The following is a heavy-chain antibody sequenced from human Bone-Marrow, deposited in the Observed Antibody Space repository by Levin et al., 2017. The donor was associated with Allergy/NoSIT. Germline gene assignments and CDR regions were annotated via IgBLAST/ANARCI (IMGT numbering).Heavy chain of an antibody. CDR1: GFTFSSYT. CDR2: ISGSSSYI. D-gene: IGHD3-3*01. Sequence: SCAASGFTFSSYTMNWVRQAPGKGLEWVSSISGSSSYITFSDSVKGRLTISRDNAKNSLYLQMNNLRAEDTAVYYCARRNDFWSRTHGGYYFFMDVWGRGTTVTVPS. V-gene: IGHV3-21*01. CDR3: ARRNDFWSRTHGGYYFFMDV. J-gene: IGHJ6*03.